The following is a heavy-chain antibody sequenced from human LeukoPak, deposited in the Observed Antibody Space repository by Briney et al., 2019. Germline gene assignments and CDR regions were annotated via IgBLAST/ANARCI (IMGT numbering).Heavy chain of an antibody. CDR2: IYYSGST. Sequence: IPSETLSLTCTVSGGSISSGGYYWSWIRQHPGKGLEWIGYIYYSGSTYYNPSLKSRVTISVDTSKNQFSLKLSSVTAADTAVYYCARVTSDGYPHDYWGQGTPVTVSS. V-gene: IGHV4-31*03. J-gene: IGHJ4*02. CDR1: GGSISSGGYY. CDR3: ARVTSDGYPHDY. D-gene: IGHD5-24*01.